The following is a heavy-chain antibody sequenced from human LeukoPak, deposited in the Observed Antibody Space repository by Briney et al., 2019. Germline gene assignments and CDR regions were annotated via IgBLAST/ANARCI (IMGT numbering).Heavy chain of an antibody. J-gene: IGHJ4*02. CDR2: IFSDGIRK. CDR3: ARASGPIKKNRFDQ. Sequence: PGGSLRLSCAASGFTFSTYGMEWVCQAPGKGLEWVAIIFSDGIRKYYADSVKGRFTISRDISRSTLYLEMNSLSAEDTAVYYCARASGPIKKNRFDQWGQGTLVTVSS. CDR1: GFTFSTYG. V-gene: IGHV3-30*12. D-gene: IGHD1-26*01.